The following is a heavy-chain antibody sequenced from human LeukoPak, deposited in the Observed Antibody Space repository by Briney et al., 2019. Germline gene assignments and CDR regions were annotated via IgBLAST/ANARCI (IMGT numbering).Heavy chain of an antibody. CDR1: GFTFSSYG. D-gene: IGHD5-12*01. V-gene: IGHV3-23*01. Sequence: HPGGSLRLSCAASGFTFSSYGMSWVRQAPGKGLEWVSAISGSGGSTHYADSVKGRFTISRDNAKNSLYLQMNSLRAEDTAVYYCARVEASGYDYGAFDYWGQGTLVTVSS. CDR3: ARVEASGYDYGAFDY. CDR2: ISGSGGST. J-gene: IGHJ4*02.